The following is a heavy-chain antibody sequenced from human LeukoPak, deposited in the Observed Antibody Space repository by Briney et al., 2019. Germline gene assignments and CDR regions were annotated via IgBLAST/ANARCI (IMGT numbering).Heavy chain of an antibody. CDR1: GLSDSSNY. J-gene: IGHJ4*02. V-gene: IGHV3-66*01. D-gene: IGHD3-10*01. CDR2: LYSDGIT. Sequence: PGGSLRLSCAASGLSDSSNYMSCVRQAPGKGLEWVSVLYSDGITYYADSVKGRFTISRDNSKNTLYLQMNSLRAEDTAVYYCVRGMGVSMLYYFDYWGQGTLVTVSS. CDR3: VRGMGVSMLYYFDY.